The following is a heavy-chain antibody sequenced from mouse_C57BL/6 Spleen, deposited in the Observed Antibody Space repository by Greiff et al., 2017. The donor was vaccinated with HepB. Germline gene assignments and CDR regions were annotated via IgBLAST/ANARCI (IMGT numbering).Heavy chain of an antibody. CDR2: IYPGSGST. V-gene: IGHV1-55*01. CDR3: ATLYYDYDYFDY. CDR1: GYTFTSYW. J-gene: IGHJ2*01. D-gene: IGHD2-4*01. Sequence: QVQLQQSGAELVKPGASVKMSCKASGYTFTSYWITWVKQRPGQGLEWIGDIYPGSGSTNYNEKFKSKATLTVDTSSSTAYMQLSSLTSEDSAVYYCATLYYDYDYFDYWGQGTTLTVSS.